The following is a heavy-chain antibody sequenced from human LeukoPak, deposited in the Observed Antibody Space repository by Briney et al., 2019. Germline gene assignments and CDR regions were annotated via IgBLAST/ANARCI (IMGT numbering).Heavy chain of an antibody. D-gene: IGHD3-9*01. CDR1: GFTSSSYW. CDR3: ARNGVYFGWLLAYFAY. V-gene: IGHV3-7*03. Sequence: GGSLRLSCTASGFTSSSYWMSWVRQAPGKGLEWVANIKQDGSEKYYVDSVKGRFTISRDNAKNLLYLQMNSLRAEDTAVYFCARNGVYFGWLLAYFAYWGQGTLVTVSS. CDR2: IKQDGSEK. J-gene: IGHJ4*02.